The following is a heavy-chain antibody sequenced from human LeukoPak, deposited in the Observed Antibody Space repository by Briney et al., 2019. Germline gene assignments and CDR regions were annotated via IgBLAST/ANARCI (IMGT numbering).Heavy chain of an antibody. J-gene: IGHJ6*03. V-gene: IGHV5-51*01. D-gene: IGHD2-15*01. CDR1: GYSFTSYW. Sequence: GESLKISCKGSGYSFTSYWIGWVRQMPGKGLEWMGIIYPGDSDTRYSPSFQGQVTISTDKSISTAYLQWSSLKASDTAMYYCARHEIVVVANYYYYYMDVWGKGTTVTVSS. CDR2: IYPGDSDT. CDR3: ARHEIVVVANYYYYYMDV.